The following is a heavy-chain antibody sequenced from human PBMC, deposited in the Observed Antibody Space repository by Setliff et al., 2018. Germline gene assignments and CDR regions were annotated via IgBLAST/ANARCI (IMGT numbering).Heavy chain of an antibody. CDR2: IYSSGST. V-gene: IGHV4-30-4*08. Sequence: PSETLSLTCTVSGGSISSSSYYWGWIRQPPGKGLEWIGYIYSSGSTYYNPSLKSRVSISVDTSKNQFSLKLSSVTAADTAVYYCARESRYYYDNLGTLDYWGQGTLVTV. D-gene: IGHD3-22*01. J-gene: IGHJ4*02. CDR1: GGSISSSSYY. CDR3: ARESRYYYDNLGTLDY.